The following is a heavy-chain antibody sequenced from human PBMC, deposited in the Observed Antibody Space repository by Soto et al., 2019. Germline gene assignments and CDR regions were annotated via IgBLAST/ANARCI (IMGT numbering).Heavy chain of an antibody. CDR3: ARGLRPDVGYFDWFDY. J-gene: IGHJ4*02. Sequence: GGSLRLSCAASGFTFSSYWMSWVRQAPGKGREWVAKIKQDGSEKYYVDSVKGRFTISRDNAKNSLYLQMNSLRAEDTAVYYCARGLRPDVGYFDWFDYWGQGTLVTVSS. V-gene: IGHV3-7*01. CDR2: IKQDGSEK. CDR1: GFTFSSYW. D-gene: IGHD3-9*01.